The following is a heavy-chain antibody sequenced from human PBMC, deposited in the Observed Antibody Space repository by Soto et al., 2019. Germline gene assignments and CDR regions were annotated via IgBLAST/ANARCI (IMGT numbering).Heavy chain of an antibody. CDR1: GYSISSGYY. CDR2: IYHSGST. D-gene: IGHD5-12*01. Sequence: PSETLSLTCAVSGYSISSGYYWGWIRQPPGKGLEWIGSIYHSGSTYYNPSLKSRVTISVDTSKNQFSLKLSSVTAADTAVYYCARVRDGYMGQFDYCGQGTLVTVSS. J-gene: IGHJ4*02. CDR3: ARVRDGYMGQFDY. V-gene: IGHV4-38-2*01.